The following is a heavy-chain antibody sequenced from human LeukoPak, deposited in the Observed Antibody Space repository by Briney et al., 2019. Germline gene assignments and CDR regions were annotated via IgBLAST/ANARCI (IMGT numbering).Heavy chain of an antibody. D-gene: IGHD3-22*01. V-gene: IGHV1-69*01. CDR1: GGTFSSYA. Sequence: SVKVSCKASGGTFSSYAISWVRQAPGQGLEWMGGIFPIFGTADYAQKFQGRVTITADESTSTAYMELSSLRSEDTAVYYCASHYYDSSGYYYGFDYWGQGTLVTVSS. CDR2: IFPIFGTA. CDR3: ASHYYDSSGYYYGFDY. J-gene: IGHJ4*02.